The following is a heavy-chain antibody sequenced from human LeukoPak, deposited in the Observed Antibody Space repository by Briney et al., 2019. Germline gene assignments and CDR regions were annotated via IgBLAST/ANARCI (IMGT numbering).Heavy chain of an antibody. J-gene: IGHJ4*02. D-gene: IGHD3-10*01. V-gene: IGHV1-46*01. CDR1: GYTFTSYY. CDR3: AREVYYYGSGSYYFEY. Sequence: ASVKVSCKASGYTFTSYYMRWVRQAPGQGLEWMGIINPSGGSTSYAQKFQGRVTMTRDTSTSTVYMELSSLRSEDTAVYYCAREVYYYGSGSYYFEYWGQGTLVTVSS. CDR2: INPSGGST.